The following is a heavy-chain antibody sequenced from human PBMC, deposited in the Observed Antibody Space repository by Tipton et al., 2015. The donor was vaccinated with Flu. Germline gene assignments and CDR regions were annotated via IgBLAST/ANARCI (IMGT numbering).Heavy chain of an antibody. V-gene: IGHV4-38-2*02. CDR1: GDSMRSDYF. D-gene: IGHD4-11*01. J-gene: IGHJ5*02. CDR3: ARRTFSNYVSEPKNWFDI. CDR2: IHYSGSP. Sequence: TLSLTCTVSGDSMRSDYFWAWIRQALGKGLEWIGNIHYSGSPHYNPSLKSRVTITVDTSKNQFSLRLTSVTAADTAVYFCARRTFSNYVSEPKNWFDIWGQGTLVTVSS.